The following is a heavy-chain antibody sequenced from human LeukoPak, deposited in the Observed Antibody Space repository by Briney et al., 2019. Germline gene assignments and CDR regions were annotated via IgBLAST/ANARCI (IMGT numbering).Heavy chain of an antibody. J-gene: IGHJ4*02. V-gene: IGHV3-11*01. D-gene: IGHD2-15*01. Sequence: GGSLRLSCAASGFTFSDYNMRWIRQAPGKGLEWVSSISRSGSTKYYADSVKGRFTISRDNAKNSLFLQMNSLRSEDTAVYYCARDVSDCSGGSCYSYFDYWGQGTLVTVSS. CDR2: ISRSGSTK. CDR3: ARDVSDCSGGSCYSYFDY. CDR1: GFTFSDYN.